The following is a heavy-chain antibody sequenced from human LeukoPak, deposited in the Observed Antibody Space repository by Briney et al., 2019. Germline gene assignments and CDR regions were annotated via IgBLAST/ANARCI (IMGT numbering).Heavy chain of an antibody. D-gene: IGHD3-9*01. V-gene: IGHV3-30*09. CDR3: ARDPAEGDYDILTGYSYFDH. CDR1: GFTFSSYA. CDR2: ISYDGSNK. J-gene: IGHJ4*02. Sequence: GRSLRLSSAASGFTFSSYAMHWVRQAPGKGLEWVAVISYDGSNKYYADSVKSRFAISRDNSKNTLYLQMNSLRAEDTAVYYCARDPAEGDYDILTGYSYFDHWGQGTLVTVSS.